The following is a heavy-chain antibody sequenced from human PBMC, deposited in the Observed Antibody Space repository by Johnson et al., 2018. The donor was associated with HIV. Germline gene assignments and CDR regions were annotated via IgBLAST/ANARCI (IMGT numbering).Heavy chain of an antibody. CDR1: GFTFSSYA. D-gene: IGHD5-12*01. CDR3: ARDFYAVVATPFIGSAFDI. V-gene: IGHV3-20*04. J-gene: IGHJ3*02. Sequence: VHLVESGGGVVRPGGSLRLSCAASGFTFSSYAMHWVRQAPGKGLEWVSGINWNGGSKGYADSVKGRFTISRDNAKNSLYLQMNSLRAEDTALYYCARDFYAVVATPFIGSAFDIWGQGTMVTVSS. CDR2: INWNGGSK.